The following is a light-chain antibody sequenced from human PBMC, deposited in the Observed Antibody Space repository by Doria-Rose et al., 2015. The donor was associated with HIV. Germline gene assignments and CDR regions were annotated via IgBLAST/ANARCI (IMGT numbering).Light chain of an antibody. CDR2: TVS. Sequence: TQSPSSLSASVGDRDSFTCRASQTIVNLVNWYQQKPGTAPKLLNYTVSKLQTGVPSRFSGSGSGTVFTLTISSLQPEDFATYYCQQSYTTPSTVGQGTKLEI. V-gene: IGKV1-39*01. CDR1: QTIVNL. J-gene: IGKJ2*01. CDR3: QQSYTTPST.